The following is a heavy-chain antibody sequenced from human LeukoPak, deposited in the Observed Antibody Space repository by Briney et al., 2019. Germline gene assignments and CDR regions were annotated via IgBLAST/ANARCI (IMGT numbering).Heavy chain of an antibody. D-gene: IGHD6-19*01. J-gene: IGHJ4*02. Sequence: PGGSLRLSCAASGFTFSSDGMHWVRQGPGTGLEWVGVIWYDGSNKYYADSVTGRFPISRENSKNTLYLQMNSLRAEDTAVYYCAREISSGWYEFDYWGQGTLVTVSS. CDR3: AREISSGWYEFDY. CDR2: IWYDGSNK. V-gene: IGHV3-33*01. CDR1: GFTFSSDG.